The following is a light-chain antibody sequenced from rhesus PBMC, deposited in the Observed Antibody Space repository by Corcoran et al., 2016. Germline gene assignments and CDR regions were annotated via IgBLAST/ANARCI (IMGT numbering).Light chain of an antibody. Sequence: DIQMTQSPSSLSASVGDRVTITCRASENVNNYFNWYQQKPGKAPKLLIYKATTLPSGVPSRVSGSGSGTDYPFTISSLQPEDVATYCCQHGYGTPLTFGGGTKVEIK. J-gene: IGKJ4*01. CDR3: QHGYGTPLT. CDR2: KAT. CDR1: ENVNNY. V-gene: IGKV1-74*01.